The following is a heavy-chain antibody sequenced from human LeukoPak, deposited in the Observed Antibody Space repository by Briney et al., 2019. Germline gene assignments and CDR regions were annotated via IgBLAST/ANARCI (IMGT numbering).Heavy chain of an antibody. D-gene: IGHD5-18*01. CDR3: ARRSASDY. J-gene: IGHJ4*02. V-gene: IGHV3-23*01. CDR2: ISGDGATT. Sequence: GESLRLSCAASGFTFNTYAMSWVRQALGKGLEWVAVISGDGATTHYADSMKGRFTVSRDNSQYTLYLQMNSLRAEDTAVYYCARRSASDYWGQGTLVTVSS. CDR1: GFTFNTYA.